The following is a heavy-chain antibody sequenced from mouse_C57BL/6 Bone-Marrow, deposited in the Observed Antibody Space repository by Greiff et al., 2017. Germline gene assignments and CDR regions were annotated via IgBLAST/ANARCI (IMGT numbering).Heavy chain of an antibody. CDR3: ARSVPPLAMDY. J-gene: IGHJ4*01. CDR1: GYTFTDYY. Sequence: EVQLQESGPELVKPGASVKIPCKASGYTFTDYYMDWVKQSHGKSLEWIGDINPNNGGTIYNQKFKGKATLTADKSSSTAYMELRSLTSEDTAVYYCARSVPPLAMDYWGQGTSVTVSS. V-gene: IGHV1-18*01. D-gene: IGHD5-1*01. CDR2: INPNNGGT.